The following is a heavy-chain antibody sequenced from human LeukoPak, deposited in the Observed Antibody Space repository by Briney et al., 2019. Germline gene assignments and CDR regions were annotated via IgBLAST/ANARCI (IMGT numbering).Heavy chain of an antibody. J-gene: IGHJ4*02. CDR2: IWYDGSNK. CDR3: AKPRGRYYDSSGYYLFDY. Sequence: GGSLRLSCAASGFTFSSYGMHWVRQAPGKGLEWVAVIWYDGSNKYYADSVKGRFTISRDNSKNTLYLQMNSLRAEDTAVYYCAKPRGRYYDSSGYYLFDYWGQGTLVTVSS. D-gene: IGHD3-22*01. V-gene: IGHV3-33*06. CDR1: GFTFSSYG.